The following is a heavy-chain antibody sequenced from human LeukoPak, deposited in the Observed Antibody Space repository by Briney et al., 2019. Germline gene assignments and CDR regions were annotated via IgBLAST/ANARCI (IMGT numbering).Heavy chain of an antibody. CDR3: ARAGVYYDSSGYYNPPFDY. V-gene: IGHV3-21*01. CDR1: GFTFSSYS. J-gene: IGHJ4*02. CDR2: ISSSSSYI. Sequence: PGGSLRLSCAASGFTFSSYSMNWVRQAPGKGLEWVSSISSSSSYIYYADSVKGRFTISRDNAKNSLYLQMNGLRAEDTAVYYCARAGVYYDSSGYYNPPFDYWGQGTLVTVSS. D-gene: IGHD3-22*01.